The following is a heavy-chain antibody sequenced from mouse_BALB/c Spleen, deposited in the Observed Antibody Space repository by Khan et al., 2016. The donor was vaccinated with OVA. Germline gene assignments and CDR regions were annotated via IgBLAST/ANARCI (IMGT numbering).Heavy chain of an antibody. CDR3: ALYGRRGDY. D-gene: IGHD1-1*01. V-gene: IGHV1-9*01. CDR1: GFTFSNYW. CDR2: ILPGSGDT. Sequence: QVQLKQSGAELMKPGASVKISCKATGFTFSNYWIEWVKQRPGHGLEWIGQILPGSGDTNYNEKFEGKATFTADTSSNTAYMQLSSLTSEDSAVYYCALYGRRGDYWGQGTTLTVSS. J-gene: IGHJ2*01.